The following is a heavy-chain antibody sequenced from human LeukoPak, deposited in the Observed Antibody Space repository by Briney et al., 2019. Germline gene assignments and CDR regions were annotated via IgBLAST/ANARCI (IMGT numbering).Heavy chain of an antibody. CDR3: ARVRGSSWNRDYYYHYMDV. V-gene: IGHV4-4*07. CDR1: GGSISSFY. J-gene: IGHJ6*03. D-gene: IGHD6-13*01. Sequence: TSETLSLTCTVSGGSISSFYWSWLRQPAGKGLEWIGRIYTSGSTNYNPSLKSRVTMSVDTSKNQFSLKLSSVTAADTAVYYCARVRGSSWNRDYYYHYMDVWGKGTTVTISS. CDR2: IYTSGST.